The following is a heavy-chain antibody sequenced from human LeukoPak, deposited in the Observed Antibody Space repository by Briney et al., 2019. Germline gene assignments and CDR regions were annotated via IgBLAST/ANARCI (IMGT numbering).Heavy chain of an antibody. V-gene: IGHV1-8*01. CDR1: GYTFTSYD. CDR2: MNPNSGNT. CDR3: ARAGIAATGLDY. Sequence: ASVKVSCKPSGYTFTSYDFNWVRQATGQGLEWMGWMNPNSGNTRYAQKFQGRVTMTWDTSASTAYMELSSLRSDDKAVYYCARAGIAATGLDYWGQGTLVTVSS. J-gene: IGHJ4*02. D-gene: IGHD6-13*01.